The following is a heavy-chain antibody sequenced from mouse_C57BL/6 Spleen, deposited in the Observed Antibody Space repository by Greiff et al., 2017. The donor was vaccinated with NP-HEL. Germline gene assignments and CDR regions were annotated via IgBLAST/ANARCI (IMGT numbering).Heavy chain of an antibody. V-gene: IGHV1-69*01. CDR3: ARSFITTVVRYFDV. Sequence: QVQLQQSGAELVMPGASVKLSCKASGYTFTSYWMHWVKQRPGQGLEWIGEIDPSDSYTNYNQKFKGKSTLTVDKSSSTAYMQLSSLTSEDSAVYYCARSFITTVVRYFDVWGTGTTVTVSS. CDR2: IDPSDSYT. J-gene: IGHJ1*03. CDR1: GYTFTSYW. D-gene: IGHD1-1*01.